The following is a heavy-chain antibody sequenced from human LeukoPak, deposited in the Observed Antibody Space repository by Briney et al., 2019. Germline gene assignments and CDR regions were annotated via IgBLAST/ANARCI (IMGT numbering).Heavy chain of an antibody. CDR3: ARYYYDSSGYYTFDY. CDR1: GGSISSYY. D-gene: IGHD3-22*01. Sequence: SETLSLTCTVSGGSISSYYWSWIRQPPGKGLEWIGYIYYSGSTNYNPSLKSRVTISVDTSKHHFSLKLSSVTAADTAVYYCARYYYDSSGYYTFDYWGQGTLVTVSS. V-gene: IGHV4-59*01. CDR2: IYYSGST. J-gene: IGHJ4*02.